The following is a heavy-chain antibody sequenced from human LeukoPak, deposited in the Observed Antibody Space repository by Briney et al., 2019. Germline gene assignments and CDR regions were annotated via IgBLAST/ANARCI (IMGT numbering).Heavy chain of an antibody. Sequence: GGSLRLSCAASGFTFSSYAMNWVRQAPGKGLEWVSAISGSGGSTYHADSVKGRFTISRDNSKNTLYLQMNSLRAEDTAVYYCAKYYYDSSGSSSGFDIWGQGTMVTVSS. CDR2: ISGSGGST. D-gene: IGHD3-22*01. J-gene: IGHJ3*02. CDR1: GFTFSSYA. CDR3: AKYYYDSSGSSSGFDI. V-gene: IGHV3-23*01.